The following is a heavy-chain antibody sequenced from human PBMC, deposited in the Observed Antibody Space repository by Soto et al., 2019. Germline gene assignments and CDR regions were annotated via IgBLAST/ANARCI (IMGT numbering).Heavy chain of an antibody. V-gene: IGHV1-46*01. CDR1: GYTFSNYY. CDR3: SRATLSGSPHFDH. CDR2: IDPSGDST. Sequence: ASVKVSCQGAGYTFSNYYMHWVRQAPGQGLEWMGIIDPSGDSTSYAQEFQGRVTMARETSTSTLYMELSSLRSEDTAVYYCSRATLSGSPHFDHWGQGTLVT. D-gene: IGHD5-12*01. J-gene: IGHJ4*02.